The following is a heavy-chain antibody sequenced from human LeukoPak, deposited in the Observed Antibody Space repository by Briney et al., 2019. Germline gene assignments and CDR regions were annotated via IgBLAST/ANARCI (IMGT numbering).Heavy chain of an antibody. CDR3: ARDLGRTTMVRGVILLFDY. CDR1: GYTFTSYG. Sequence: ASVKVSCKASGYTFTSYGISWVRQAPGQGLEWMGWISAYNGNTNYAQKLQGRVTMTTDTSTSTAYMELRSLRSDDTAVYYCARDLGRTTMVRGVILLFDYWGQGTLVTVSS. J-gene: IGHJ4*02. V-gene: IGHV1-18*01. CDR2: ISAYNGNT. D-gene: IGHD3-10*01.